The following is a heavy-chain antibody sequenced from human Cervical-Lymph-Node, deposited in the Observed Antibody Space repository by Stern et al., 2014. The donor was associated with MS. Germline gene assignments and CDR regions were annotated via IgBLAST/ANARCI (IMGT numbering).Heavy chain of an antibody. V-gene: IGHV1-8*01. Sequence: VQLVESGAEVRKPGASVKGSCKACGYTFTNYDIHWVRQATGQGLEWMGWMNPSIGHTAYAPNVQGIVTMTRDTSISTAYMELSSLRSEDTALYYCARSDYGDWDSWGQGTLVTVSS. CDR2: MNPSIGHT. CDR3: ARSDYGDWDS. D-gene: IGHD4-17*01. J-gene: IGHJ4*02. CDR1: GYTFTNYD.